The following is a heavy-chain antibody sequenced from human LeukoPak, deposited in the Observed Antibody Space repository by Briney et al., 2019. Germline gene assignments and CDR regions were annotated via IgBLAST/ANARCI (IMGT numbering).Heavy chain of an antibody. V-gene: IGHV4-59*01. J-gene: IGHJ4*02. CDR2: IYYSGST. CDR3: ARDHGDGRLGIFAGSFDY. Sequence: SETLSLTCTVSGVSISSYYWSWIRQPPGKGLEWIGYIYYSGSTNYNPSLKSRVTISVDTSKNQFSLKLSSVTAADTAVYYCARDHGDGRLGIFAGSFDYWGQGTLVTVSS. CDR1: GVSISSYY. D-gene: IGHD7-27*01.